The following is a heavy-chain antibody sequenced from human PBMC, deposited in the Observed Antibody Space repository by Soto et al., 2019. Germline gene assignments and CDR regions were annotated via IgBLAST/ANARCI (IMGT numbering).Heavy chain of an antibody. J-gene: IGHJ4*02. D-gene: IGHD5-18*01. CDR1: GFAFSSYG. CDR3: VSDRGYGHASVPYS. Sequence: QAQLVESGGGVVQPGRSLRLSCAASGFAFSSYGMHWVRQAPGTWLEWVAVISYDGSLQHYADSVEGRFTISRANSKNMVLLQMSSLRAEDTAVYYCVSDRGYGHASVPYSWGQGTLVSVSS. V-gene: IGHV3-30*03. CDR2: ISYDGSLQ.